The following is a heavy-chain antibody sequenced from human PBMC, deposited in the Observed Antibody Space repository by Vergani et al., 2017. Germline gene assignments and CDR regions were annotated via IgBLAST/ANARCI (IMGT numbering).Heavy chain of an antibody. V-gene: IGHV5-51*01. J-gene: IGHJ6*03. D-gene: IGHD6-6*01. CDR3: ARSPSSSSSGSYMDV. Sequence: EVPLVQSGAEVKKPGESLKISCKGFGYRFSSSWIGWVRQMPGKGLEWMGIIFPDDSDTRYSPSFQGQVTISADKSISTVYLQWNSLKASDTAMYYCARSPSSSSSGSYMDVWGKGTTVTVSS. CDR2: IFPDDSDT. CDR1: GYRFSSSW.